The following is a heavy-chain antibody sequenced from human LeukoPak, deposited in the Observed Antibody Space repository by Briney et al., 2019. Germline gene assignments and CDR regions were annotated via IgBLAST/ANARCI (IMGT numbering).Heavy chain of an antibody. D-gene: IGHD2-15*01. CDR3: ARDRGYCSGGSCYSNDYYQYYMDV. CDR2: VIPMFGTP. CDR1: GGTFNTHA. J-gene: IGHJ6*03. V-gene: IGHV1-69*05. Sequence: SVKVSCKTSGGTFNTHAINWVRQDPRQGLEWMGGVIPMFGTPNYAQKFRGKITINTDESTGTVYMELSSLRSEDTAVYYCARDRGYCSGGSCYSNDYYQYYMDVWGQGTTVTVSS.